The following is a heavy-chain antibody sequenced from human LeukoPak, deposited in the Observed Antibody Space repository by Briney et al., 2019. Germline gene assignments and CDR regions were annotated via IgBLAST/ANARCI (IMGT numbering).Heavy chain of an antibody. CDR3: AKPYSSSWYYFDY. J-gene: IGHJ4*02. Sequence: PGGSLRLSCAASGFTFSSYGMHRVRQAPGKGLEWVAVISYDGSNKYYADSVKGRFTISRDNSKNTLYLQMNSLRAEDTAVYYCAKPYSSSWYYFDYWGQGTLVTVSS. CDR2: ISYDGSNK. D-gene: IGHD6-13*01. CDR1: GFTFSSYG. V-gene: IGHV3-30*18.